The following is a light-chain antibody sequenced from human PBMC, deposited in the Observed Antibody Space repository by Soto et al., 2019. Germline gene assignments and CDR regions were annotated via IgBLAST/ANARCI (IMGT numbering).Light chain of an antibody. CDR1: QTISRW. CDR2: DAS. CDR3: HSRA. V-gene: IGKV1-5*01. J-gene: IGKJ5*01. Sequence: DIQLTQTPSTLSASVGDEVTITCRASQTISRWLAWYQQKPGRAPKLLIYDASTLESGVPSRFSGSGSETEFTLTTSRLQPDDFATYFCHSRAFGQGTRLEIK.